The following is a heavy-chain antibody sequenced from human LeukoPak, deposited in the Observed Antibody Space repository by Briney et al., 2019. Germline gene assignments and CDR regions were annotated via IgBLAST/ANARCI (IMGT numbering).Heavy chain of an antibody. CDR2: INHSGST. D-gene: IGHD6-6*01. CDR3: ARFNGSSVDY. Sequence: SETLSLTCAVYGGSFSGYYWSWIRQPPGKGLEWIGEINHSGSTNYNPSLKSRVTISVDTSKNQFSLKLSSVTAADTAVYYCARFNGSSVDYWGQGTLVTVSS. V-gene: IGHV4-34*01. J-gene: IGHJ4*02. CDR1: GGSFSGYY.